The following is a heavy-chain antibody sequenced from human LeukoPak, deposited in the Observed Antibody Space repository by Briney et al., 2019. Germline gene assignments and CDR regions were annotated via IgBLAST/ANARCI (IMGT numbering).Heavy chain of an antibody. J-gene: IGHJ1*01. CDR3: ARPGGRSGLAEYFQH. Sequence: SETLSLTCAVYGGSFSTYYWSWIRQPPGKGLEWVGEINHSGSTNYNPSLKSRVTISIDTSKNQFSLKLTSVTAAATAVYYCARPGGRSGLAEYFQHWGQGTLVTVSS. CDR1: GGSFSTYY. D-gene: IGHD6-19*01. CDR2: INHSGST. V-gene: IGHV4-34*01.